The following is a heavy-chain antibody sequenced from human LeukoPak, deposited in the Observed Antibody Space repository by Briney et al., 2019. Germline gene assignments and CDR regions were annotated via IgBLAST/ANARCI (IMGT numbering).Heavy chain of an antibody. CDR2: IHSTGNS. CDR1: GGSISGTDLY. CDR3: EKDSHLDV. D-gene: IGHD2-15*01. V-gene: IGHV4-39*01. J-gene: IGHJ6*02. Sequence: SETLSLTCTVSGGSISGTDLYWGWIRQLPGQGLEWIGNIHSTGNSFCNPSLKSRVTISIDTSKNQFSLKLSSVTAADTAVYYCEKDSHLDVWGHGTTVTVSS.